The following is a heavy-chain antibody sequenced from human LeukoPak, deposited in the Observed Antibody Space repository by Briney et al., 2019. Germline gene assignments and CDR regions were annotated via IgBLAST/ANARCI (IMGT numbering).Heavy chain of an antibody. D-gene: IGHD6-6*01. Sequence: GGSLRLSCAASGFTFSSYEMNWVRQAPGKGLEWVSYISSSGSTIYYADSVKGRLTISRDNAKNSLYLQMNSLRAEDTAVYYYARAPASLKVNYFDYWGQGTLVTVSS. CDR1: GFTFSSYE. J-gene: IGHJ4*02. CDR3: ARAPASLKVNYFDY. CDR2: ISSSGSTI. V-gene: IGHV3-48*03.